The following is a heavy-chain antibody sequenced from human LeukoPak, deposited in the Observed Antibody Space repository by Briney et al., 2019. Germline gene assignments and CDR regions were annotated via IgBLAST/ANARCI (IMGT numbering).Heavy chain of an antibody. D-gene: IGHD3-22*01. Sequence: GGSLRLSCAASGFTFSSYGMHWVRQAPGKGLEWVAIIYYDGSDKYYADSVKGRFTISRDDSKDTLYLQMNSLRAEDTAVYYCARQIAYYYDSSGYYTTDYWGQGTLVTVSS. CDR2: IYYDGSDK. V-gene: IGHV3-33*01. CDR3: ARQIAYYYDSSGYYTTDY. J-gene: IGHJ4*02. CDR1: GFTFSSYG.